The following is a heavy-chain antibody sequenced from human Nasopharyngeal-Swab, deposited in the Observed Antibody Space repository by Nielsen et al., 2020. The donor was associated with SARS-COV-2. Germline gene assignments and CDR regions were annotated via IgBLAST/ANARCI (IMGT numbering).Heavy chain of an antibody. V-gene: IGHV1-24*01. CDR3: AGGYSYGYVVY. CDR2: FDPEDGET. D-gene: IGHD5-18*01. CDR1: GYTLTELS. Sequence: ASVKVSCKVSGYTLTELSMHWVRQAPGKGLEWMGGFDPEDGETIYAQKFQGRVTMTEGTSTDTAYMELSSLRSEDTAVYYCAGGYSYGYVVYWGQGTLVTVSS. J-gene: IGHJ4*02.